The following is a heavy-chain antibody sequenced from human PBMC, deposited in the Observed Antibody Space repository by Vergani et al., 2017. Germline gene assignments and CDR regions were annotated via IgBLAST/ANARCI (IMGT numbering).Heavy chain of an antibody. V-gene: IGHV1-69*01. D-gene: IGHD3-3*01. J-gene: IGHJ6*04. CDR2: IIPIFGSA. Sequence: QVQLVQSGAEVKKPGSSVKVSCKASGGTFSSYAISWVRQAPGQGLEWMGGIIPIFGSANSAQQFQGRVTITADESTSTAYMELSSLRSQDTAVNYWAGAEERFLEAPTYGMAVWGKGTTVTVSS. CDR1: GGTFSSYA. CDR3: AGAEERFLEAPTYGMAV.